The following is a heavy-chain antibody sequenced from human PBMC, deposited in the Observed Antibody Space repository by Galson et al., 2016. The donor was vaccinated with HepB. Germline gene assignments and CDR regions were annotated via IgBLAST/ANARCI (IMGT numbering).Heavy chain of an antibody. D-gene: IGHD3-16*01. CDR1: GFSLSTSGMC. V-gene: IGHV2-70*01. J-gene: IGHJ4*02. CDR3: ARSKGGAPFYFDY. CDR2: LDWDDDK. Sequence: PALVKPTQTLSLTCTFSGFSLSTSGMCVSWIRQPPGKAPEWLALLDWDDDKHYRASVKTRVTISKDTSKNQVVLTMTNMDPVDTATYYCARSKGGAPFYFDYGGQGTFVAVSS.